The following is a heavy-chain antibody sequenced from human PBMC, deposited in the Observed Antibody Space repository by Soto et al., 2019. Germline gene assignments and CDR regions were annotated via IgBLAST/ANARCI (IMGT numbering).Heavy chain of an antibody. J-gene: IGHJ4*02. CDR1: GFTVSRHY. D-gene: IGHD4-4*01. CDR2: IYAAGST. V-gene: IGHV3-53*01. Sequence: GSLRLSCAASGFTVSRHYISWVRQAPGKGLEWVSVIYAAGSTYYADSVKGRFTISRDNSKNIVYLQMDSLRAEDTAVYYCARKAGPTQFYYDSWGQGIRVTVSS. CDR3: ARKAGPTQFYYDS.